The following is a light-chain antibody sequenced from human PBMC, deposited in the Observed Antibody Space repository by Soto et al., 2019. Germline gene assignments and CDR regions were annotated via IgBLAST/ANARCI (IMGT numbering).Light chain of an antibody. V-gene: IGKV3-15*01. CDR1: QSVSSD. CDR3: QQYNTWHPKMA. Sequence: VVTQSPATLSVFPGETATLSCMASQSVSSDLAWYQQRPGQAPRLLIYGASTRATGIPARFRGSGSGTEFRLTISSLQSEDFATYYCQQYNTWHPKMAFGRGTKVEIK. CDR2: GAS. J-gene: IGKJ1*01.